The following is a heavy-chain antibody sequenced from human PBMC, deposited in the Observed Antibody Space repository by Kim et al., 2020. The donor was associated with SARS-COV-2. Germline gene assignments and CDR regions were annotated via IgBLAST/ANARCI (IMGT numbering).Heavy chain of an antibody. V-gene: IGHV4-39*07. CDR1: GGSISSSSYY. CDR2: IYYSGST. Sequence: SETLSLTCTVSGGSISSSSYYWGWIRQPPGKGLEWIGSIYYSGSTYYNPSLKSRVTISVDTSKNQFSLKLSSVTAADTAVYYCARGIITMVRGVIPDYWGQGTLVTVSS. J-gene: IGHJ4*02. D-gene: IGHD3-10*01. CDR3: ARGIITMVRGVIPDY.